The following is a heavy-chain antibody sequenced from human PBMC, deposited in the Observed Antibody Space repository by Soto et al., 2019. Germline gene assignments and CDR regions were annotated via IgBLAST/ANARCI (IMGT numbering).Heavy chain of an antibody. Sequence: GGSLRLSCASSGFTFSSYWMSWVRQAPGKGLEWVANIKQDGSEKYYVDSVKGRFTISRDNAKNSLYLQMNSLRAEDTAVYYCARRRDFWSGYEYYFDYWGQGTLVTVSS. CDR1: GFTFSSYW. CDR2: IKQDGSEK. V-gene: IGHV3-7*01. J-gene: IGHJ4*02. D-gene: IGHD3-3*01. CDR3: ARRRDFWSGYEYYFDY.